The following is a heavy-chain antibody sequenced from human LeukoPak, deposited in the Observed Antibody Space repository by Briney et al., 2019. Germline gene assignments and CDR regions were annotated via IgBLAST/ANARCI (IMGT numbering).Heavy chain of an antibody. J-gene: IGHJ4*02. CDR2: ISGSGGTT. D-gene: IGHD5-18*01. V-gene: IGHV3-23*01. CDR1: GSTFSTYG. Sequence: PGGTLRLSCAASGSTFSTYGMSWVRQAPGKGLEWVSSISGSGGTTYDADSVKGRFTISRDNSKNTLYLQMNSLRAEDTAVYYCAKVYTYGDSWGQGTLVTVSS. CDR3: AKVYTYGDS.